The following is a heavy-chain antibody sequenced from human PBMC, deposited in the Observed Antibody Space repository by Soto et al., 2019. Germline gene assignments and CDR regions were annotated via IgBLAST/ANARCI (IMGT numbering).Heavy chain of an antibody. CDR2: ISFSGDVT. J-gene: IGHJ6*02. D-gene: IGHD2-8*01. Sequence: QEQLVESGGGLVKPGGSLRLSCVASGFSFSDNYMSWIRQAPGKGLEWVSYISFSGDVTRYSDSVEGRFTVSRDNAKKSLYLQLTSRIAEDTAVYYCARKNGHPGNIYAMDGWGQGTTVSVSS. CDR1: GFSFSDNY. CDR3: ARKNGHPGNIYAMDG. V-gene: IGHV3-11*01.